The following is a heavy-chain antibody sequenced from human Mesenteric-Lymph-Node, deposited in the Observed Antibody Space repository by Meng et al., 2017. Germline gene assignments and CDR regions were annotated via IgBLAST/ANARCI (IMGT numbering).Heavy chain of an antibody. J-gene: IGHJ2*01. D-gene: IGHD2-2*01. CDR1: GGSISNYY. V-gene: IGHV4-4*07. Sequence: GSLRLSCQVSGGSISNYYWSWIRQPAGKGLEWIGRIYASVSTNYNPSLRTRITMSVDTSKSQFSLKLTSITAADTAVYYCVRDGSSSSGGALWGRGTLVTVSS. CDR2: IYASVST. CDR3: VRDGSSSSGGAL.